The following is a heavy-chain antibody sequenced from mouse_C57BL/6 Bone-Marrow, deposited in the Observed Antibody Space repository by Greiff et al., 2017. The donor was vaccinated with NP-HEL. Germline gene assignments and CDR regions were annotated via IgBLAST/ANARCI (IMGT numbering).Heavy chain of an antibody. CDR1: GYAFTNYL. Sequence: QVQLKESGAELVRPGTSVKVSCKASGYAFTNYLIEWVKQRPGQGLEWIGVINPGGGGTNYNEKFKGKATLTADKSSSTAYMQLSSLTSEDSAVYFCARARYSNYDYWGQGTTLTVSS. J-gene: IGHJ2*01. CDR3: ARARYSNYDY. V-gene: IGHV1-54*01. CDR2: INPGGGGT. D-gene: IGHD2-5*01.